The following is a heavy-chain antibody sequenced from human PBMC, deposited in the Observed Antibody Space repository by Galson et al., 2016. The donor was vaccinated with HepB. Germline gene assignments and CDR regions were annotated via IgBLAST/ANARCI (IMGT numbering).Heavy chain of an antibody. D-gene: IGHD2-21*01. CDR3: ARDAAYCGPTTCHSGWFDP. J-gene: IGHJ5*02. CDR2: MYSGGGT. Sequence: SLRLSCAVSGFTVSNNYMSWVRQAPGKGLEWVSVMYSGGGTYYADAVRGRFTISRDNSKNTLYLHMNSLRAEDTAVYYCARDAAYCGPTTCHSGWFDPWGQGTLVTVSS. CDR1: GFTVSNNY. V-gene: IGHV3-53*01.